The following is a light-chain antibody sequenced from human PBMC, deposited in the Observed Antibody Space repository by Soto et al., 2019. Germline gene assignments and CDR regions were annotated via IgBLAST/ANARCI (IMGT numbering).Light chain of an antibody. Sequence: EKVMTQSPATLSLSPREXATLSCSASESVSSHLAWYQQKPGQAPRLLIYHASTRATGVPARFSGSGSGTEFTLTIDSLQSEDFAIYYCQQYHNWPPWTFGQGTKVDIK. V-gene: IGKV3-15*01. CDR2: HAS. CDR3: QQYHNWPPWT. J-gene: IGKJ1*01. CDR1: ESVSSH.